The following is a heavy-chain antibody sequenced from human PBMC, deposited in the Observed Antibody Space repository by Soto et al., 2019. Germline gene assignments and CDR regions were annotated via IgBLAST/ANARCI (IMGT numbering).Heavy chain of an antibody. J-gene: IGHJ4*02. V-gene: IGHV4-59*01. CDR3: ARVQMATLYFDY. CDR1: GGSISGYY. D-gene: IGHD5-12*01. CDR2: IYYSGTH. Sequence: PSETLXLTFTVSGGSISGYYWSWVRQPPGKGLEWIGYIYYSGTHNYNPSLKSRLTISIDTSKNQFSLELNSVTAADTAVYYCARVQMATLYFDYWGQGTLVTVSS.